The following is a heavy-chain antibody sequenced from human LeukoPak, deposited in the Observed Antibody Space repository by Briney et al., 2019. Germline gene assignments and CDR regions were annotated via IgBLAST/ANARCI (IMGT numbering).Heavy chain of an antibody. CDR2: IYSCGST. CDR3: ASGRYYYDSSGYYSPLDY. V-gene: IGHV3-66*02. Sequence: GGSLSLSCAASGLTVSSNYMRWLRRARGGGVGWVLVIYSCGSTYYADSVKGRFTIARDNTKNTLYLQMNSLRAEDTAVYYCASGRYYYDSSGYYSPLDYWGQGTLVTVSS. CDR1: GLTVSSNY. J-gene: IGHJ4*02. D-gene: IGHD3-22*01.